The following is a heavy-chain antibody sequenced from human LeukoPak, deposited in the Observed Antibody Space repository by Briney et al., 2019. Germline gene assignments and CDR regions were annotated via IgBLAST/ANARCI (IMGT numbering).Heavy chain of an antibody. CDR2: IYYSGST. Sequence: SETLSLTCTVSGGSISSYYWSWIRQPPGKGLEWIGYIYYSGSTNYNPSLKSRVTISVDTSKNQFSLKLSSVTAADTAVYYCARIVRAIFGVENLYYYYMDVWGKGTTVTVSS. CDR1: GGSISSYY. V-gene: IGHV4-59*01. CDR3: ARIVRAIFGVENLYYYYMDV. J-gene: IGHJ6*03. D-gene: IGHD3-3*01.